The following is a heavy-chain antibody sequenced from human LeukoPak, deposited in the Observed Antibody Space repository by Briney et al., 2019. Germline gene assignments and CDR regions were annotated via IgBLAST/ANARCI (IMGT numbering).Heavy chain of an antibody. CDR2: ISGVGGTT. D-gene: IGHD3-16*02. J-gene: IGHJ4*02. V-gene: IGHV3-23*01. CDR3: AKNPSYQGDS. CDR1: GFTFSSYG. Sequence: GGSLRLSCAASGFTFSSYGMHWVRQAPGKGLEWVSAISGVGGTTFYADSVKGRFTIARDNSKNTLYLQMNSLRAEDTAVYYCAKNPSYQGDSWGQGTLVTVSS.